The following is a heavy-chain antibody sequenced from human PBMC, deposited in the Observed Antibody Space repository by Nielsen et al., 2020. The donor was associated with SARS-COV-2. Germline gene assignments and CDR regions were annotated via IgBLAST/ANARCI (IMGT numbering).Heavy chain of an antibody. CDR3: ARELSGFGGWLQSYYYYGMDV. V-gene: IGHV1-8*01. CDR1: GYTFTSYD. Sequence: ASVKVSCKASGYTFTSYDINWVRQATGQGLEWMGWMNPNSGNTGYAQKFQGRVTMTRNTSISTAYMELSSLRFEDTAVYYCARELSGFGGWLQSYYYYGMDVWGQGTTVTVSS. J-gene: IGHJ6*02. D-gene: IGHD5-24*01. CDR2: MNPNSGNT.